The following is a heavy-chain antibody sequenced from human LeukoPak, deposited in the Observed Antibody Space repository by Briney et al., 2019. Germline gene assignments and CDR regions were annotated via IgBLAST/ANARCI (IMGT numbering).Heavy chain of an antibody. CDR1: GFTFDDYA. D-gene: IGHD3-22*01. CDR2: ISWNSGSI. CDR3: AKDTSYYYDSSGPLRS. J-gene: IGHJ3*01. V-gene: IGHV3-9*01. Sequence: GRSLRLSCAASGFTFDDYAMHWVRQAPGKGLEWVSGISWNSGSIGYADSVKGRFTISRDNAKNSLYLQMNSLRAEDTALYYCAKDTSYYYDSSGPLRSWGQGTMVTVSS.